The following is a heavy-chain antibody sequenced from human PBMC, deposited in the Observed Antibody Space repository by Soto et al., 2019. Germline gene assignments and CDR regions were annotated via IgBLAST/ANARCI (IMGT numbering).Heavy chain of an antibody. CDR3: AKDAGATKYYFDY. J-gene: IGHJ4*02. CDR2: ISWNSAKI. CDR1: GFTFDYYA. D-gene: IGHD5-12*01. Sequence: PGGSLRLSCAASGFTFDYYAMHWVRQSPGKGLEWVSGISWNSAKIRYADSVKGRFTISRDNAKNSLYLQMNSLRADDTALYYCAKDAGATKYYFDYWGQGTLVTVSS. V-gene: IGHV3-9*01.